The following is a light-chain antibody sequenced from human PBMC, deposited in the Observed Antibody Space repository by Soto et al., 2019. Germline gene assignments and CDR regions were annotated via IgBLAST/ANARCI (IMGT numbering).Light chain of an antibody. CDR3: QKYNCVPFT. Sequence: DFQMTQSPSSLSASVGDRVTITCRASQGISNYLAWYQQKPGKVPKLLIYVASTLQSGVPSRFSGSGSGTDFTLTINSLQPEDVATYSCQKYNCVPFTFGPGTKVYFK. CDR2: VAS. V-gene: IGKV1-27*01. J-gene: IGKJ3*01. CDR1: QGISNY.